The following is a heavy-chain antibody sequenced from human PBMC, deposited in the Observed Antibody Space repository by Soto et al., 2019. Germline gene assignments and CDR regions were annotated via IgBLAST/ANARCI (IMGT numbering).Heavy chain of an antibody. V-gene: IGHV5-51*01. CDR1: VYSFISYW. D-gene: IGHD3-9*01. Sequence: GESLKIACKGSVYSFISYWIGWVRQMPGKGLEWMGIIYAGDPAIRYSPSFQGQVTISVDKSISTAYLQWSSLKASDTAMYYCARASNHVDWFPESFDIWGQGTMVTVS. J-gene: IGHJ3*02. CDR3: ARASNHVDWFPESFDI. CDR2: IYAGDPAI.